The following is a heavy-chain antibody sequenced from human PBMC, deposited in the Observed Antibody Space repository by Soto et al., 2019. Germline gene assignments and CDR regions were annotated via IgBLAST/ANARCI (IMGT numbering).Heavy chain of an antibody. J-gene: IGHJ5*02. CDR1: GYTFTGYG. Sequence: QVQLVQSGVEVKKPGASVKVSCKASGYTFTGYGISWVRQAPGQGLEWMGWISANKGNTNYIQKLQGRVTMTTDTSTSTAYMELRSLRSDDTAVYYCARVKSGSGGSLNYNWFDPWGRGTLVTVSS. D-gene: IGHD3-10*01. CDR2: ISANKGNT. V-gene: IGHV1-18*01. CDR3: ARVKSGSGGSLNYNWFDP.